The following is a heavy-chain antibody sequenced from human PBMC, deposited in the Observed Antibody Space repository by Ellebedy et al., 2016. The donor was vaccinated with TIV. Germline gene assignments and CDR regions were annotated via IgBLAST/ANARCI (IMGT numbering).Heavy chain of an antibody. CDR2: ITSGGTI. D-gene: IGHD1-1*01. V-gene: IGHV3-11*01. Sequence: GGSLRLSCAASGFPFSDYYMSWIRQAPGKGLEWASFITSGGTIYYADSVKGRFTISRDNAKNSLYLHMNSLRAEDTAVYYCARLDWSDVDLRHFYFDYWGQGTQVTVSS. CDR1: GFPFSDYY. CDR3: ARLDWSDVDLRHFYFDY. J-gene: IGHJ4*02.